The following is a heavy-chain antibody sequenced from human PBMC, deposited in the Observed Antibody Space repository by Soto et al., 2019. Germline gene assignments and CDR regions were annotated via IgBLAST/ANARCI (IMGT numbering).Heavy chain of an antibody. V-gene: IGHV1-69*12. CDR3: ASGIQLWLRRINNGYSG. J-gene: IGHJ4*02. CDR2: IIPMFGTA. Sequence: QVQLVQSGAEVKKPESSVKVSCKAPGGTFSTYAISWVRQAPGQGLEWMGGIIPMFGTANYAQRFQDRVTITADESTNTGYMELSSLRSDDTAVYFCASGIQLWLRRINNGYSGWGQGTLVTVSS. CDR1: GGTFSTYA. D-gene: IGHD5-18*01.